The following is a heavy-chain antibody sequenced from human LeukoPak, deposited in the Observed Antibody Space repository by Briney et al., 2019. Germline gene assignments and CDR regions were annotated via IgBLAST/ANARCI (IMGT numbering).Heavy chain of an antibody. V-gene: IGHV3-30*18. CDR1: GFTFSNYG. Sequence: GRSLRLSCAASGFTFSNYGMHWVRQAPGKGLEWVVVISYDGSSEYYAASVQGRFTVARDNSKNTMYLQMDSLRAEDTAVYYCAKDFRDGYNHPSYYFDSWGQGTLVTVSS. CDR2: ISYDGSSE. D-gene: IGHD5-12*01. J-gene: IGHJ4*02. CDR3: AKDFRDGYNHPSYYFDS.